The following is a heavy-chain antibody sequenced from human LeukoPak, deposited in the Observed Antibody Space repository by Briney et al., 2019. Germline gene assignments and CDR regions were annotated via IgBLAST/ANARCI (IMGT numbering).Heavy chain of an antibody. CDR2: ISERGGST. Sequence: GGSLRLSCVVSGITLSNYGMSWVRQAPGKGLEWVSGISERGGSTNYADSVKGRFIISRDTSKNTVYLQMNSLGVEDTAVYFCAKRGIVIRAVIIIGFHKEAYYFDYWGQGILVTVSS. CDR3: AKRGIVIRAVIIIGFHKEAYYFDY. J-gene: IGHJ4*02. V-gene: IGHV3-23*01. D-gene: IGHD3-10*01. CDR1: GITLSNYG.